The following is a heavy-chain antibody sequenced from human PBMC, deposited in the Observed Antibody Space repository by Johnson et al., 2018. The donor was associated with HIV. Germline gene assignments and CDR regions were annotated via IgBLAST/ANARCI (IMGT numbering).Heavy chain of an antibody. CDR2: ISSSGSTI. Sequence: QVQLVESGGGVVKPGGSLRLSCAASGFTFSDYYMSWIRQAPGKGLEWISYISSSGSTIYYAVSVKGRFTISRDNAKNSLYLQMNSLRAEDTALYYCAKVLSSCCFYAFDIWGQGTMVTVSS. J-gene: IGHJ3*02. V-gene: IGHV3-11*01. CDR1: GFTFSDYY. D-gene: IGHD3-22*01. CDR3: AKVLSSCCFYAFDI.